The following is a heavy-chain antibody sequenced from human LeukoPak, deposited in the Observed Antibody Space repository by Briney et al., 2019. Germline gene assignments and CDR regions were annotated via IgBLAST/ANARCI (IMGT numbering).Heavy chain of an antibody. CDR3: ARDEYCSNSYCPASWFDP. CDR2: IKQDGSEK. D-gene: IGHD2-15*01. J-gene: IGHJ5*02. V-gene: IGHV3-7*01. CDR1: GFTFSSYW. Sequence: GGSLRLSCAASGFTFSSYWMSWVRQAPGKGLEWVAHIKQDGSEKHYVDSVKGRFTISRDNTENSLHLQMNSLRAEDTAVYYCARDEYCSNSYCPASWFDPWGQGTLVTVSS.